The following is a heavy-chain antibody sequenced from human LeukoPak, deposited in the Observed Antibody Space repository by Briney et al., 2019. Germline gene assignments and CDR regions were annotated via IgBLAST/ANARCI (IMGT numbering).Heavy chain of an antibody. J-gene: IGHJ4*02. CDR3: AREVGGGATNYFDY. Sequence: GGSLRLSCAASGFTVSRNYMSWVRQAPGQGLEWVSVIYSADSAYYADSVRGRFTISRDNSKNTLYLQMNSLRADDTAVYYCAREVGGGATNYFDYWGQGTLVTVSS. CDR1: GFTVSRNY. V-gene: IGHV3-53*01. D-gene: IGHD1-26*01. CDR2: IYSADSA.